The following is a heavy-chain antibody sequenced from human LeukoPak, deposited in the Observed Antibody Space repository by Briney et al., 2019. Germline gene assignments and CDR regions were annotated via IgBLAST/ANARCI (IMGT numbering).Heavy chain of an antibody. J-gene: IGHJ4*02. Sequence: SETLSLTCTVSGGSISSYYWSWIRQPAGKGLEWIGRIYTSGSTNYNPSLKSRVTISVDTSKNQFSLKLSSVTAADTAVYYCARGGFWSGYPRGSFDYWGQGTLVTVSS. CDR3: ARGGFWSGYPRGSFDY. CDR1: GGSISSYY. V-gene: IGHV4-4*07. D-gene: IGHD3-3*01. CDR2: IYTSGST.